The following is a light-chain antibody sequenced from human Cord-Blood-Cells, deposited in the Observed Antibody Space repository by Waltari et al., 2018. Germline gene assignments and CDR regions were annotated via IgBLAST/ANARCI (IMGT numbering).Light chain of an antibody. J-gene: IGKJ4*01. Sequence: DIVMTQSPDSLAVSLGERATINCKSSQSVLYSSNNKNYLAWYQQKQGQPPKLLIYWASTRESGVPDRFSGSRSGTDFTLTISSLQAEYVAFYYCQQYYSTPLTFGGGTNVDIK. CDR3: QQYYSTPLT. CDR1: QSVLYSSNNKNY. V-gene: IGKV4-1*01. CDR2: WAS.